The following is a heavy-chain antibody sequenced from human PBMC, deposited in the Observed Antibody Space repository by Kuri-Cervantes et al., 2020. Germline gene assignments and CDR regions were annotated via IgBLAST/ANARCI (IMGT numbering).Heavy chain of an antibody. D-gene: IGHD1-26*01. V-gene: IGHV1-2*02. J-gene: IGHJ6*02. CDR1: GYTFTDYY. CDR2: INPNNGGT. CDR3: ARAGIVGADYWNYYYYGMDV. Sequence: ASVKVSCKASGYTFTDYYMHWVRQAPGQGLEWMGWINPNNGGTEDALKFQGRVTMTRDTSTSTVYMELGSLRSEDTAVYYCARAGIVGADYWNYYYYGMDVWGQGTTVTVSS.